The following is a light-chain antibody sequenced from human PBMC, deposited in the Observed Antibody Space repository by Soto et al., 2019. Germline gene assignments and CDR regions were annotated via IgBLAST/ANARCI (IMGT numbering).Light chain of an antibody. CDR1: QSISTY. Sequence: DIQMTQSPSSLSASVGDRVTITCRASQSISTYLNWYQQKPGKAPEFLIYSASSLQSGVPSRFSGSGSGTDFTLTINSLQPEDFATYNVQQSYSPPWTFGQGTKVEIK. J-gene: IGKJ1*01. V-gene: IGKV1-39*01. CDR2: SAS. CDR3: QQSYSPPWT.